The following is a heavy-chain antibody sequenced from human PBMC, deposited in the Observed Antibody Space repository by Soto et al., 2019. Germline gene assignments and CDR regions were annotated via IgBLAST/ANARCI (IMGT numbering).Heavy chain of an antibody. CDR1: GFAFSSYA. D-gene: IGHD2-15*01. J-gene: IGHJ4*02. CDR3: ARAATCSAGDCYHFGY. CDR2: IGTSYGST. V-gene: IGHV3-23*01. Sequence: GGSLRLSCAASGFAFSSYAMGWVRQAPGRGLEWVSAIGTSYGSTYYADSLRGRFTISRDNSKNTLFLQMDSPRAEDTAMYYCARAATCSAGDCYHFGYWGRAALVTVSS.